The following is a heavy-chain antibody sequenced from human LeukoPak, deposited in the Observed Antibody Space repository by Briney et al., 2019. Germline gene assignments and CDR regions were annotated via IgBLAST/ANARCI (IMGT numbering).Heavy chain of an antibody. V-gene: IGHV3-73*01. Sequence: PGGSLRLSCAASGFTFSDSAMHGVRQASGKGLEWVGRIRSKDNSYATVYAASVKGRFAISRDDSKNTAYLQMNSLDAEDTAVYYCARHCGGDCFLDYWGQGTLVTVSS. J-gene: IGHJ4*02. CDR1: GFTFSDSA. D-gene: IGHD2-21*02. CDR2: IRSKDNSYAT. CDR3: ARHCGGDCFLDY.